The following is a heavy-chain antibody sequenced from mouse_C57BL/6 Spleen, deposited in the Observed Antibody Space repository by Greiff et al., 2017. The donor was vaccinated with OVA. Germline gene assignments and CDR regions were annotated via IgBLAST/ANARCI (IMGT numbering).Heavy chain of an antibody. D-gene: IGHD1-1*01. Sequence: QVQLQQPGTDLVKPGASVKLSCKASGYTFTSYWMHWVKQRPGQGLEWIGYINPSNGGTYYNEKFKSKATLTVDKSSSTAYMQLSSLTSEDSAVYYYARIITTVEASYYAMDYWGQGTSVTVSS. J-gene: IGHJ4*01. CDR3: ARIITTVEASYYAMDY. V-gene: IGHV1-53*01. CDR1: GYTFTSYW. CDR2: INPSNGGT.